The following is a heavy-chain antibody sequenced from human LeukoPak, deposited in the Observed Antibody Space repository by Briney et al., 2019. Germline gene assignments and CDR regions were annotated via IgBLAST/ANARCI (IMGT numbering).Heavy chain of an antibody. CDR1: GYTFTSYD. Sequence: GASVKVSCKASGYTFTSYDINWVRQATGQELEWMGWMNPNSGNTGYAQKFQGRVTMTRNTSISTAYMELSSLRSEDTAVYYCARVDTAMMLPLFDYWGQGTLVTVSS. D-gene: IGHD5-18*01. J-gene: IGHJ4*02. CDR3: ARVDTAMMLPLFDY. V-gene: IGHV1-8*01. CDR2: MNPNSGNT.